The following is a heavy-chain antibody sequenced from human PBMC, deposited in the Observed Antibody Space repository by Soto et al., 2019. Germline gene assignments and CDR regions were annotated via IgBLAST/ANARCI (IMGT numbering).Heavy chain of an antibody. J-gene: IGHJ6*02. V-gene: IGHV3-30-3*01. CDR1: GFTFSIYA. CDR3: ARDRGYCSGGSCYRSYYYYGMDV. D-gene: IGHD2-15*01. Sequence: GGSLRLSCAASGFTFSIYAMHWVRHAPGKGLEWVAVISYDGSNKYYADSVKGRFTISRDNSKNTLYLQMNSLRAEDTAVYYCARDRGYCSGGSCYRSYYYYGMDVWGQGTTVTVSS. CDR2: ISYDGSNK.